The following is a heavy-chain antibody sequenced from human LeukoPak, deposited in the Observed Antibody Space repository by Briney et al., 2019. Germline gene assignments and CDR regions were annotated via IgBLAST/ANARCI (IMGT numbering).Heavy chain of an antibody. J-gene: IGHJ5*02. Sequence: GGSLRLSCAASGFTFSSYAMHWVRQAPGKGLEWVAVISYDGSNKYYADSVKGRFTISRDNSKNTLYLQMNSLRAEDTAVYYCARDSGCSGGSCYGGALNWFDPWGQGTLVTVSS. CDR3: ARDSGCSGGSCYGGALNWFDP. CDR1: GFTFSSYA. CDR2: ISYDGSNK. D-gene: IGHD2-15*01. V-gene: IGHV3-30*04.